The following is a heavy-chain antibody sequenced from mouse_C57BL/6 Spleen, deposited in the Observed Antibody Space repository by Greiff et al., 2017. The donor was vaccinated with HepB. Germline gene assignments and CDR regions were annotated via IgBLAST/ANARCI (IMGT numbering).Heavy chain of an antibody. CDR1: GYTFTSYW. J-gene: IGHJ3*01. CDR3: ARKDLLWAWFAY. V-gene: IGHV1-69*01. CDR2: IDPSDSYT. D-gene: IGHD1-1*02. Sequence: VQLQQPGAELVMPGASVKLSCKASGYTFTSYWMHWVKQRPGQGLEWIGEIDPSDSYTNYNQKFKGKSTLTVDKSSSTAYMQLSSLTSEDSAVYYCARKDLLWAWFAYWGQGTLVTVSA.